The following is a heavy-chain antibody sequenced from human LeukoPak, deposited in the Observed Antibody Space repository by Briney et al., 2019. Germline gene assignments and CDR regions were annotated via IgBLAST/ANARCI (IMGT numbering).Heavy chain of an antibody. CDR3: VRDWDHFDFDS. CDR2: IKGDGSHT. J-gene: IGHJ5*01. CDR1: GFTFSNYL. V-gene: IGHV3-74*01. Sequence: GGSLRLSCAASGFTFSNYLMHWVSQAPGKGLVWVSRIKGDGSHTIYADSVKGRFTTSRDNAKNTLYLQMKSLRAEDTAVYYCVRDWDHFDFDSWGQGTLVTVSS. D-gene: IGHD3-9*01.